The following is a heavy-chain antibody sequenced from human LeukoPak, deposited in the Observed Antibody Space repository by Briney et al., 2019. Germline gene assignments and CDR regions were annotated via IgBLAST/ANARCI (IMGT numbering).Heavy chain of an antibody. J-gene: IGHJ4*02. Sequence: GGSLRLSCAASGLTLSSYSFNWVRQVPGEGLEWVSSITTTFYPYYTNSVKGRFTISRDNAKNTLYLHMISLRAEETAVYYSARVRANWYDGYWGQGTLVTVSS. CDR1: GLTLSSYS. CDR2: ITTTFYP. CDR3: ARVRANWYDGY. D-gene: IGHD1-1*01. V-gene: IGHV3-21*01.